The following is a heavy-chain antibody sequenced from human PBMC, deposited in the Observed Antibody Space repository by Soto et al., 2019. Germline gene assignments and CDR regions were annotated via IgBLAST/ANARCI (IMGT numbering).Heavy chain of an antibody. CDR3: TTDPSAYYYDSSGYLDRFDP. CDR1: GLAFSDYY. D-gene: IGHD3-22*01. J-gene: IGHJ5*02. CDR2: IKSKTDGGTT. V-gene: IGHV3-15*01. Sequence: GGSLRLSCAASGLAFSDYYMSWIRQAPGKGLEWVGRIKSKTDGGTTDYAAPVKGRFTISRDDSKNTLYLQMNSLKTEDTAVYYCTTDPSAYYYDSSGYLDRFDPWGQGTLVTVSS.